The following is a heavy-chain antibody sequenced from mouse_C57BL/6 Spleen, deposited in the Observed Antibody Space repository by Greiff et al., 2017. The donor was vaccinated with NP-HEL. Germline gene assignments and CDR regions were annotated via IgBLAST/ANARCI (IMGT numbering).Heavy chain of an antibody. Sequence: EVQLQQSGAELVRPGASVKLSCTASGFNIKDYYMHWVKQRPEQGLEWIGRIDPEDGDTEYAPKFQGKATMTADTSSNTAYLQLSSLTSEDTAVYYCTTSISSGNYFDYWGQGTTLTVSS. CDR1: GFNIKDYY. V-gene: IGHV14-1*01. CDR3: TTSISSGNYFDY. CDR2: IDPEDGDT. J-gene: IGHJ2*01. D-gene: IGHD4-1*01.